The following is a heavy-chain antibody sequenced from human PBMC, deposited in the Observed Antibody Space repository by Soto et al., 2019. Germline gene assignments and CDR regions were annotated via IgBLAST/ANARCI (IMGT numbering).Heavy chain of an antibody. CDR3: TRDSWAVAGPARGAFDI. J-gene: IGHJ3*02. Sequence: GGSLRLSCTASGFTFGDYAMSWFRQAPGKGLEWVGFIRSKAYGGTTEYAASVKGRFTISRDDSKSIAYLQMNSLKTEDTAVYYCTRDSWAVAGPARGAFDIWGQGTMVTVSS. D-gene: IGHD6-19*01. V-gene: IGHV3-49*03. CDR1: GFTFGDYA. CDR2: IRSKAYGGTT.